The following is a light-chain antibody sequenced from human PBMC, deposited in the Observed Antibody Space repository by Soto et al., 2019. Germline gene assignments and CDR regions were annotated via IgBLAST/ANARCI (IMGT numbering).Light chain of an antibody. J-gene: IGLJ2*01. Sequence: QSALTQPASVSGSPGQSITISCTGTRSDVGGYNSVSWYQQHPDKAPQLMIFDVSNRPSGISDRFSGSKSGNTASLTISGLQAEDAADYYCSSSTNANSLVFGGGTKVTVL. V-gene: IGLV2-14*03. CDR2: DVS. CDR3: SSSTNANSLV. CDR1: RSDVGGYNS.